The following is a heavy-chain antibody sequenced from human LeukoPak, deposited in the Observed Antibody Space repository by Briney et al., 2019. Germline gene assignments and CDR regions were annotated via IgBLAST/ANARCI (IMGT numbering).Heavy chain of an antibody. J-gene: IGHJ4*02. CDR1: GFIFSTYA. CDR2: ISNSGGYT. V-gene: IGHV3-23*01. D-gene: IGHD6-13*01. CDR3: AKDKWSSSWHGIFDY. Sequence: GGSLRLSCAASGFIFSTYAMSWVRHAPGKGLELVSAISNSGGYTYYADSVKGRFTISRDNSKNTLYLQMNSVRVEDTAVYYCAKDKWSSSWHGIFDYWGQGTLVTVSS.